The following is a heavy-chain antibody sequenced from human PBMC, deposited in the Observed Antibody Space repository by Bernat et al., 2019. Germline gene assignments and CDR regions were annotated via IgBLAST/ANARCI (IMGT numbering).Heavy chain of an antibody. J-gene: IGHJ5*02. D-gene: IGHD4-17*01. CDR1: GGSISSGGYY. CDR3: ARHPDYGDYLYNWFDP. V-gene: IGHV4-31*03. CDR2: IYYSGST. Sequence: QVQLQESGPGLVKPSQTLSLTCTVSGGSISSGGYYWSWIRQHPGKGLEWIGYIYYSGSTNYNPSLKSRVTISVDTSKNQFSLKLSSVTAADTAVYYCARHPDYGDYLYNWFDPWGQGTLVTVSS.